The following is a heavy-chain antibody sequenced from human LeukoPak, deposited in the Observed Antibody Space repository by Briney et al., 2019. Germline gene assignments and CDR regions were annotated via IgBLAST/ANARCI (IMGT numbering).Heavy chain of an antibody. D-gene: IGHD2-15*01. CDR1: GYTFTSYG. CDR2: ISAYNGNT. J-gene: IGHJ3*02. Sequence: ASVKVSCKASGYTFTSYGISWVRQAPGQGREWMGWISAYNGNTNYAQKLQGRVTMTTDTPTSTAYMELRSLRSDDTAVYYCARVRIVVVVAAKLADAFDIWGQGTMVTVSS. V-gene: IGHV1-18*01. CDR3: ARVRIVVVVAAKLADAFDI.